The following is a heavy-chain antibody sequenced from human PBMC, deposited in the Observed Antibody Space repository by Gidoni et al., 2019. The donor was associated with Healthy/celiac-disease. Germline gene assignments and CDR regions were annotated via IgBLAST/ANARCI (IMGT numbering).Heavy chain of an antibody. CDR2: ISGSGGST. J-gene: IGHJ6*02. CDR1: GFTFSSYA. Sequence: EVQLLESGGGLVQPGGSLRLSCAASGFTFSSYAMSWVRQAPGKGLEWVSAISGSGGSTYYADSVKGRFTISRDNSKNTLYLQMNSLRAEDTAVYYCAKDSGILTFPLYYGMDVWGQGTTVTVSS. V-gene: IGHV3-23*01. D-gene: IGHD3-9*01. CDR3: AKDSGILTFPLYYGMDV.